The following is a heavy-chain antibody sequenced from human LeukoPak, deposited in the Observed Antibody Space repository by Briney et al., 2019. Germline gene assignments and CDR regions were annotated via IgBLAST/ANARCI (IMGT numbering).Heavy chain of an antibody. V-gene: IGHV3-66*01. Sequence: GGSLRLSCAASGFTVSSNYMSWVRQAPGKGLEWVSVIYSGGSTYYADSVKGRFTISRDNSKNTLYLQMNSLRAEDTAVYYCAIRKGFDYGDYYGMDVWGQGTTVTVSS. CDR2: IYSGGST. J-gene: IGHJ6*02. D-gene: IGHD4-17*01. CDR3: AIRKGFDYGDYYGMDV. CDR1: GFTVSSNY.